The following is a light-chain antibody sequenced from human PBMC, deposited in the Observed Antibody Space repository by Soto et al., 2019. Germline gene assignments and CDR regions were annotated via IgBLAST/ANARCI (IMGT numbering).Light chain of an antibody. V-gene: IGLV6-57*03. Sequence: NFMLTQPHSVPESPGKTVTISCTRSGGSIATNYVQWHQQRPGSAPTTVIYEDDKRPSGVPDRFSGSIDRSSNSASLIISGLKTEDEADYFCQSHDSTNVVFGRGTKLTVL. CDR3: QSHDSTNVV. J-gene: IGLJ2*01. CDR2: EDD. CDR1: GGSIATNY.